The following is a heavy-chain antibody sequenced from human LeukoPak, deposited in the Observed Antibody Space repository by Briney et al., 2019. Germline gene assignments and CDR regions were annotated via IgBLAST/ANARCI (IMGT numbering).Heavy chain of an antibody. D-gene: IGHD5-12*01. Sequence: PSETLSLTCAVYGGSFSGYYWSWIRQPPGKGLEWIGEINHSGSTNYNPSLKSRVTISVDTSKNQFSLKLSSVTAADTAVYYYARPYSGYASGDYWGQGTLVTVSS. V-gene: IGHV4-34*01. CDR1: GGSFSGYY. J-gene: IGHJ4*02. CDR2: INHSGST. CDR3: ARPYSGYASGDY.